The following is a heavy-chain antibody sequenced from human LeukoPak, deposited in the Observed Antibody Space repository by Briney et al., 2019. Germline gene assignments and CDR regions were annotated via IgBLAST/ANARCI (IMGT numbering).Heavy chain of an antibody. CDR3: ARAPHGYDFWSGYYLEDYYYYYMDV. V-gene: IGHV4-4*07. Sequence: SETLSLTCTVSGGSISSYYWSWIRQPAGKGLEWIGRIYTSGSTNYNPSLKSRVTMSVDTSKNQFSLKLSSVTAADTAVYYCARAPHGYDFWSGYYLEDYYYYYMDVWGKGTTVTVSS. CDR2: IYTSGST. CDR1: GGSISSYY. J-gene: IGHJ6*03. D-gene: IGHD3-3*01.